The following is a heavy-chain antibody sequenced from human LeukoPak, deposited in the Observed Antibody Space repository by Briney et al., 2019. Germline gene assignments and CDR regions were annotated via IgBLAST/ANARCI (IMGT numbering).Heavy chain of an antibody. CDR2: IIPILGIA. Sequence: ASVKVSCKASGGTFSSYAISWVRQAPGQGLEWMGRIIPILGIANYAQKFRGRVTITADKSTSTAYMELSSLRSEDTAVYYCAREVLVSTTVSGRAAFDIWGQGTMVTVSS. J-gene: IGHJ3*02. CDR1: GGTFSSYA. CDR3: AREVLVSTTVSGRAAFDI. V-gene: IGHV1-69*04. D-gene: IGHD2/OR15-2a*01.